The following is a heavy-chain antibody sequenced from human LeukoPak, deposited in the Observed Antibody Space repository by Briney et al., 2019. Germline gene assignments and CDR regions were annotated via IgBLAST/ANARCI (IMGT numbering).Heavy chain of an antibody. CDR3: ATSGTYSNDAFDI. CDR2: IYDGGSA. D-gene: IGHD3-10*01. CDR1: GFTVSSNC. V-gene: IGHV3-66*01. Sequence: GGSLRLSCAASGFTVSSNCMSWVRQAPGKGLEWVSVIYDGGSAYYADSVKGRFTISRDNSKNTLYLQMNSLRAEDTAVYYCATSGTYSNDAFDIWGQGTMVTVSS. J-gene: IGHJ3*02.